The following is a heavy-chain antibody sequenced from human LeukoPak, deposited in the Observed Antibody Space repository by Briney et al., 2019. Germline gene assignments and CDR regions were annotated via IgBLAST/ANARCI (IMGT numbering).Heavy chain of an antibody. CDR2: INWNGGST. V-gene: IGHV3-20*04. CDR3: ARDPHYYDSSGYRTHYFDY. CDR1: GFTFDDYG. Sequence: GGSLRLSCAASGFTFDDYGMSWVRQAPGKGLEWVSGINWNGGSTGYADSVKGRFTISRDNAKNSLYLQMNSLRAEDTALYYCARDPHYYDSSGYRTHYFDYWGQGTLVTASS. J-gene: IGHJ4*02. D-gene: IGHD3-22*01.